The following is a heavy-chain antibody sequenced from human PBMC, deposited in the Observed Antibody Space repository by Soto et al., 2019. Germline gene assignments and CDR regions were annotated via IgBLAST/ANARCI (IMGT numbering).Heavy chain of an antibody. CDR1: GGFITSVGYY. CDR2: IYYSGST. V-gene: IGHV4-31*02. CDR3: ARVFRGTGSYYYYYYGMDV. D-gene: IGHD2-15*01. Sequence: SLTRTVSGGFITSVGYYWSWIRQHPGKGLEWIGYIYYSGSTYYNPSLKSRVTISVDTSKNQFSLKLSSVTAADTAVYYCARVFRGTGSYYYYYYGMDVWGQGTTVT. J-gene: IGHJ6*02.